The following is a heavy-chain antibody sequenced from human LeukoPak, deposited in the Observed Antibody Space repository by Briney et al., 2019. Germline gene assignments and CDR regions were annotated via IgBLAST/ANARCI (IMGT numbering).Heavy chain of an antibody. CDR3: ARSITNYYYYGMDV. Sequence: GSSVKVSCKASGGTFSSYAISWVRQAPGQGLEWMGWMNPNSGNTGYAQKFQGRVTMTRNTSISTAYMELSSLRSEDTAVYYCARSITNYYYYGMDVWGQGTTVTVSS. D-gene: IGHD1-1*01. CDR2: MNPNSGNT. V-gene: IGHV1-8*02. CDR1: GGTFSSYA. J-gene: IGHJ6*02.